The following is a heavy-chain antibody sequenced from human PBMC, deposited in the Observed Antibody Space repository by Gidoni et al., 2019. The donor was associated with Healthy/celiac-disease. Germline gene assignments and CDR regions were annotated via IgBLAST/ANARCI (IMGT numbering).Heavy chain of an antibody. CDR3: ARGLRRKASPGYYYYMDV. CDR2: MNPNSGNT. CDR1: GYTFTSYD. V-gene: IGHV1-8*01. Sequence: QVQLVQSGAEVKKPGASVKVSCKASGYTFTSYDINWVRQATGQGLEWMGWMNPNSGNTGYAQKFQGRVTMTRNTSISTAYMELSSLRSEDTAVYYCARGLRRKASPGYYYYMDVWGKGTTVTVSS. J-gene: IGHJ6*03.